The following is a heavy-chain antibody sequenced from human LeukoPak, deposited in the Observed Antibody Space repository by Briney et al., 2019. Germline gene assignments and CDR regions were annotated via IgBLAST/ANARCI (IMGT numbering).Heavy chain of an antibody. Sequence: ASVKVSCKASGYTFTSYTMYWVRQAPGQRLEWMGWINTGNGNTKYSQKFQGRVNITRDTSASTGYMELSSLRSEDTAVYYCAYDILTGYLGRLDHWGQGTLVTVSS. V-gene: IGHV1-3*04. CDR2: INTGNGNT. D-gene: IGHD3-9*01. J-gene: IGHJ4*02. CDR3: AYDILTGYLGRLDH. CDR1: GYTFTSYT.